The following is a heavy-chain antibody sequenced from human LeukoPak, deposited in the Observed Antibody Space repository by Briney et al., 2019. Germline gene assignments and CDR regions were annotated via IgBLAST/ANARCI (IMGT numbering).Heavy chain of an antibody. J-gene: IGHJ3*02. D-gene: IGHD3-10*01. CDR2: INAGNGNT. Sequence: GASVKVSCKASGYTFTSYAMHWVRQAPGQRLEWMGWINAGNGNTKYSQKFQGRVTITRDTSASTAYMELSSLRSEDTAVYYCARDSRELLWFGEPSPDLAFDIWGQGTMVTVSS. V-gene: IGHV1-3*01. CDR1: GYTFTSYA. CDR3: ARDSRELLWFGEPSPDLAFDI.